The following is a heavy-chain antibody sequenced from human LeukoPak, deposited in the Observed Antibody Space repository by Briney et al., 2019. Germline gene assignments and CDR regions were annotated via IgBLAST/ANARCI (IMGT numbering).Heavy chain of an antibody. D-gene: IGHD1-26*01. Sequence: SETLSLTCTVSGGSISSYYWSWIRQPPGKGPEWIGYIYYSGSTNYNPSLKSRVTISVDTSKNQFSLKLSSVTTADTAVYYCARFIVGAIDAFDIWGQGTMVTVSS. CDR1: GGSISSYY. V-gene: IGHV4-59*01. J-gene: IGHJ3*02. CDR2: IYYSGST. CDR3: ARFIVGAIDAFDI.